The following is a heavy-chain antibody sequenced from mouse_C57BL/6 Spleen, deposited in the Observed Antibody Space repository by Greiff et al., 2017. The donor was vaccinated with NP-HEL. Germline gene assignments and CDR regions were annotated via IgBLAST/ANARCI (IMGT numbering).Heavy chain of an antibody. CDR3: ASRSWEIYAMDY. J-gene: IGHJ4*01. CDR1: GYTFTDYY. D-gene: IGHD4-1*01. Sequence: EVQLQQSGPELVKPGASVKISCKASGYTFTDYYMNWVKQSHGKSLEWIGDINPNNGGTSYNQKFKGKATLTVDKSSSTAYMELRSLTAEDSAVYYCASRSWEIYAMDYWVQGTSVTVSS. CDR2: INPNNGGT. V-gene: IGHV1-26*01.